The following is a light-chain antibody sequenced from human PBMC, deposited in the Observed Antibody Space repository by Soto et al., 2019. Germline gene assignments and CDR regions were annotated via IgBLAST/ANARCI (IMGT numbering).Light chain of an antibody. CDR1: SSDVGGYNY. CDR2: EVN. CDR3: TSYAGGNNV. V-gene: IGLV2-8*01. J-gene: IGLJ1*01. Sequence: QSALTQPPSASGSPGQSVTISCTGTSSDVGGYNYVSWYQQHPGKVPKRMVYEVNKRPSGVPDRFSGSKSGNTASLTVSGRQAEDEADYYCTSYAGGNNVFGTGTKLTVL.